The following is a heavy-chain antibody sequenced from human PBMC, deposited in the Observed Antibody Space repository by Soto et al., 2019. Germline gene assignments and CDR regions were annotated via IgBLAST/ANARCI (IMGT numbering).Heavy chain of an antibody. CDR3: ARVDGAY. V-gene: IGHV1-3*05. CDR2: INPGNANT. CDR1: GYTFSSYA. J-gene: IGHJ4*02. D-gene: IGHD2-2*03. Sequence: QVQLVQSGAEEKKPGASVKVSCTASGYTFSSYAIHWVRQAPGQGLEWMGWINPGNANTKNSQKFQGRVTITSDTSASTAYMVLSSLTSEDTAVYYCARVDGAYWGQGTLVTVSS.